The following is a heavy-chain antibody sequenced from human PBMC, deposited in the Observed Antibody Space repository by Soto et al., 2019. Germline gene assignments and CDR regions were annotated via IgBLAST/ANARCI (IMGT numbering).Heavy chain of an antibody. D-gene: IGHD3-10*01. CDR1: GFTFSSYA. Sequence: GGSLRLSCAASGFTFSSYAMHWVRQAPGKGLEWVAVISYDGSNKYYADSVKGRFTISRDNSKNTLYLQMNSLRAGDTAVYYCARGRSNHYGSSPPPRFDPWGRGTMVTVYS. CDR2: ISYDGSNK. J-gene: IGHJ5*02. V-gene: IGHV3-30*14. CDR3: ARGRSNHYGSSPPPRFDP.